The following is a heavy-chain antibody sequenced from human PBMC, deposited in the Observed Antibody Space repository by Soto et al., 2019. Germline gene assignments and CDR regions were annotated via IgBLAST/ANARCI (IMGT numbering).Heavy chain of an antibody. Sequence: EVHLLESGGGLVHPGESLRLSCGASGFTFSSCVMTWVRQAPGKGLXXVXXXXXSGTGTYYADSVKGRFTISRDNSKNTMYLQMNNLRAEDTGVYYCAKGLINGRWYAEDWGQGTLVTVSS. J-gene: IGHJ4*02. CDR3: AKGLINGRWYAED. D-gene: IGHD6-13*01. CDR2: XXXSGTGT. V-gene: IGHV3-23*01. CDR1: GFTFSSCV.